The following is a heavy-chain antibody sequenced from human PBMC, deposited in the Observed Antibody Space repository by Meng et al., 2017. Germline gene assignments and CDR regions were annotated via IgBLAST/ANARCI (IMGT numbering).Heavy chain of an antibody. CDR1: GYTFTSYG. CDR2: ISAYNGNT. D-gene: IGHD3-9*01. Sequence: SVKVSCKASGYTFTSYGISWVRQAPGQGLEWMGWISAYNGNTNYAQKLQGRVTMTTDTSTSTAYMELRSLRSDDTAVYYCARPQTYYDILTGYSRYYYYGMDVWGQGTTVTVSS. V-gene: IGHV1-18*01. CDR3: ARPQTYYDILTGYSRYYYYGMDV. J-gene: IGHJ6*02.